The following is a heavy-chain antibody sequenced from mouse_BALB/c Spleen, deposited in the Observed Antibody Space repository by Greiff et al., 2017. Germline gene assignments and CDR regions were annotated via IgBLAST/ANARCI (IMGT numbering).Heavy chain of an antibody. CDR3: ARGLGRAAMDY. V-gene: IGHV5-17*02. J-gene: IGHJ4*01. CDR2: ISSGSSTI. CDR1: GFTFSSFG. D-gene: IGHD4-1*01. Sequence: EVNVVESGGGLVQPGGSRKLSCAASGFTFSSFGMHWVRQAPEKGLEWVAYISSGSSTIYYADTVKGRFTISRDNPKNTLFLQMTSLRSEDTAMYYCARGLGRAAMDYWGQGTSVTVSS.